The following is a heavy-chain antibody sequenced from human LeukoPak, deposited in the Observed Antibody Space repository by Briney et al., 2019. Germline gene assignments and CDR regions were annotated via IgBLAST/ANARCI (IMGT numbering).Heavy chain of an antibody. CDR1: GGTFSSYA. CDR2: IIPIFGTA. D-gene: IGHD5-18*01. J-gene: IGHJ6*03. CDR3: ARERTAHPRRIGYYYYYMDV. V-gene: IGHV1-69*06. Sequence: SVKVSCKASGGTFSSYAISWVRQAPGQGLEWMGGIIPIFGTANYAQKFQGRVTITADKSTSTAYMELSSLRSEDTAVYYCARERTAHPRRIGYYYYYMDVWGKGTTVTVSS.